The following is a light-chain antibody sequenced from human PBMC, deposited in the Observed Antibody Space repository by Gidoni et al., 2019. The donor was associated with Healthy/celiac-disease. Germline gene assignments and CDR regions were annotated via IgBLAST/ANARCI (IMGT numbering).Light chain of an antibody. J-gene: IGKJ1*01. CDR1: QRVSSD. Sequence: PASVALSYRESAPLTVSASQRVSSDLAWYQHKPVQAPRLLIYCAAAMATGIPARFRCSWSVTEFTLTISSLQSEDFSCYYCQQYNNWPRTFGQGTKVEIK. V-gene: IGKV3-15*01. CDR2: CAA. CDR3: QQYNNWPRT.